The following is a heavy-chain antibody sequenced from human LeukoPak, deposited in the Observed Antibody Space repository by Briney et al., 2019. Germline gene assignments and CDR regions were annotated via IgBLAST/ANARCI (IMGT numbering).Heavy chain of an antibody. CDR3: ARQGYNSAWDRYLAY. Sequence: KDGESLQISCKGSGSIFSNYWSGWGRQLPGKGLEWMGIIYPGDSDVRYSPSFQGQVTVSADKSISTAYLQWSSLQASDTAMYYCARQGYNSAWDRYLAYWGQGTQVTVSS. V-gene: IGHV5-51*01. CDR2: IYPGDSDV. D-gene: IGHD6-25*01. J-gene: IGHJ4*02. CDR1: GSIFSNYW.